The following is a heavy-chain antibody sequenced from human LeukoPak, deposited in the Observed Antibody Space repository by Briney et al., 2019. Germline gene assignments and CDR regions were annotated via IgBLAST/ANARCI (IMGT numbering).Heavy chain of an antibody. CDR3: IRVEYGDFISLDAQYMDV. D-gene: IGHD4-17*01. CDR2: IRRRAFGGTT. Sequence: GGSLRLSCQVSGFRFGAYPISWVRLAPGKGLEWVAFIRRRAFGGTTKYATSVRGRFVISRDDSKGVAYLQMNRLQTEDTAIYYCIRVEYGDFISLDAQYMDVWGEGTTVTVSS. V-gene: IGHV3-49*04. J-gene: IGHJ6*03. CDR1: GFRFGAYP.